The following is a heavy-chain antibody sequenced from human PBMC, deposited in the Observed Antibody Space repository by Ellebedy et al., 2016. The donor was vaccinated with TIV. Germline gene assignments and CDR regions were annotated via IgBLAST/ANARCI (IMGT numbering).Heavy chain of an antibody. Sequence: MPSETLSLTCAASGTSFTAYYWGWIRQPPGKGLEWIGEIDHTGSTHYNPSLKSRVTISVDTSKNQVSLNLISVTAADTAVYYCTRRYSSGWYDYWGQGTLVTVSS. CDR1: GTSFTAYY. J-gene: IGHJ4*02. D-gene: IGHD6-19*01. V-gene: IGHV4-34*01. CDR3: TRRYSSGWYDY. CDR2: IDHTGST.